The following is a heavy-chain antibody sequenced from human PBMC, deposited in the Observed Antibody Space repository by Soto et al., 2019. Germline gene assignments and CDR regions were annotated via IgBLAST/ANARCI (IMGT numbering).Heavy chain of an antibody. D-gene: IGHD5-12*01. Sequence: QVQLVQSGAEVKKPGSSVKVSCKASGGTFSSYASSWVRQAPGQGHEWRGGIIPIFGTANYAQKFQGRVTITADESTSTTYMELSSLRSEDTAVYYCASQVDIVAYYFDYWGQGTLVTVSS. J-gene: IGHJ4*02. CDR3: ASQVDIVAYYFDY. CDR1: GGTFSSYA. V-gene: IGHV1-69*01. CDR2: IIPIFGTA.